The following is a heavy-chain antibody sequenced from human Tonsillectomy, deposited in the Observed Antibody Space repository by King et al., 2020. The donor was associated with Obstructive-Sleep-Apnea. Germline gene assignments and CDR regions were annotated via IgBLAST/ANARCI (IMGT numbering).Heavy chain of an antibody. J-gene: IGHJ3*02. CDR1: GFTFSSYG. Sequence: VQPVESGGGVVQPGRSLRLSCAASGFTFSSYGMHWVRQAPGKGLEWVAVIWYDGSNKYYADSVKGRFTISRDNSKNTLYLQMNSLRAEDTAVYYCARAPMVRGVKPDAFDIWGQGTMVTVSS. CDR2: IWYDGSNK. D-gene: IGHD3-10*01. CDR3: ARAPMVRGVKPDAFDI. V-gene: IGHV3-33*01.